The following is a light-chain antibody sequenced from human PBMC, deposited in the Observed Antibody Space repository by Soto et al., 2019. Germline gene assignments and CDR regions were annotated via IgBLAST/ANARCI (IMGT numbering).Light chain of an antibody. J-gene: IGKJ2*01. Sequence: DIVMTQSPLSLPVTPGEPASISCRSSQSLLHSNGYIHLDWYQQKPGQSPQLLIYLGSNRASGVPVRFSGSGSGTDFTLKISRVEAEDVGVYYCMQGLRSPQRYTFGQGTKLEIK. V-gene: IGKV2-28*01. CDR3: MQGLRSPQRYT. CDR1: QSLLHSNGYIH. CDR2: LGS.